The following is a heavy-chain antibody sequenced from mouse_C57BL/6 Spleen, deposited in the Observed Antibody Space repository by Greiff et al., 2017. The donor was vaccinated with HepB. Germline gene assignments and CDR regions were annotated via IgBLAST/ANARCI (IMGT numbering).Heavy chain of an antibody. CDR3: ARDYGSSYWYFDV. J-gene: IGHJ1*03. Sequence: QVQLQQPGAELVKPGASVKLSCKASGYTFTSYWMQWVKQRPGQGLEWIGEIDPSDSYTNYNQKFKSKATLTVDKSSSTAYMQLSSLTSEDSAVYYCARDYGSSYWYFDVWGTGTTVTVSS. CDR1: GYTFTSYW. CDR2: IDPSDSYT. V-gene: IGHV1-50*01. D-gene: IGHD1-1*01.